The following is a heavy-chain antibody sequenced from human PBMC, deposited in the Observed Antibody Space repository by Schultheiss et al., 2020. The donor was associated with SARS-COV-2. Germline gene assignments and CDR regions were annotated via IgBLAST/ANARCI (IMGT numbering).Heavy chain of an antibody. CDR3: AKGRFYGSSRPPLDY. J-gene: IGHJ4*02. Sequence: GGSLRLSCAASGFTFSSYTMHWVRQAPGKGLEWVAAISYDGSNKYYADSVKGRFTISRDNSKNTLYLQMNSLRAEDTAVYYCAKGRFYGSSRPPLDYWGQGTLVTVSS. D-gene: IGHD6-6*01. V-gene: IGHV3-30*04. CDR2: ISYDGSNK. CDR1: GFTFSSYT.